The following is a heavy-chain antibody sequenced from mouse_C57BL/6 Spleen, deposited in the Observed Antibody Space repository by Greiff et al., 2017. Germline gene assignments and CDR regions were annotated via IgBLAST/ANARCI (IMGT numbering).Heavy chain of an antibody. D-gene: IGHD2-3*01. Sequence: EVKLVESGPGLVKPSQSLSLTCSVTGYSITSGYYWNWIRQFPGNKLEWMGYISYDGSNNYNPSLKNRISITRDTSKNQFFLKLNSVTTEDTATYYCARVGPDGYWYFDVWGTGTTVTVSS. CDR1: GYSITSGYY. V-gene: IGHV3-6*01. J-gene: IGHJ1*03. CDR3: ARVGPDGYWYFDV. CDR2: ISYDGSN.